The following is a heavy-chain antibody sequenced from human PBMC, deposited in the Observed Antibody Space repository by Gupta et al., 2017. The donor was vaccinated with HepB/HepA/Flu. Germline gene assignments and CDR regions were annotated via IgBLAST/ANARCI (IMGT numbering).Heavy chain of an antibody. CDR2: IIPILGIA. CDR3: ARDPDDYGDYAERFDY. CDR1: GGTFSSYA. Sequence: QVQLVQSGAEVKKPGSSVKVSCKASGGTFSSYAISWVRQAPGQGLEWMGRIIPILGIANYAQKFQGRVTITADKSTSTAYMELSSLRSEDTAVYYCARDPDDYGDYAERFDYWGQGTLVTVSS. D-gene: IGHD4-17*01. J-gene: IGHJ4*02. V-gene: IGHV1-69*04.